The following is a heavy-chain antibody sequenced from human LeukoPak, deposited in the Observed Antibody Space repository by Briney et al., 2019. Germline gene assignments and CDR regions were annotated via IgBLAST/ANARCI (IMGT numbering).Heavy chain of an antibody. Sequence: PSETLSLTCTVSGGSISSGGYYWSWIRQHPGKGLEWIGYMYYLGTTYYNPSLKSRVTISVDTSKNQFSLELSSVTGADTCVYYCARAVNDFWSGFSYYFDYWGQGTLVTVSS. J-gene: IGHJ4*02. CDR1: GGSISSGGYY. CDR3: ARAVNDFWSGFSYYFDY. V-gene: IGHV4-31*03. D-gene: IGHD3-3*01. CDR2: MYYLGTT.